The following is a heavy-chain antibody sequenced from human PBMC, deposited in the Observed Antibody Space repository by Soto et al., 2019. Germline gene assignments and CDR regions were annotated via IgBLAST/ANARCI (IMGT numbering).Heavy chain of an antibody. V-gene: IGHV1-2*02. J-gene: IGHJ6*02. CDR1: GYTFTGYY. CDR3: AKGGAIVAAGTRVYLYNAMDV. D-gene: IGHD1-26*01. Sequence: VASVKVSCKASGYTFTGYYVHWVRQAPGQGPEWMGWINPNSGDTYLAQRFQGRVTMNRDTSIGTAYMELRGLTSDDTAEYYCAKGGAIVAAGTRVYLYNAMDVWGQGTTVTAP. CDR2: INPNSGDT.